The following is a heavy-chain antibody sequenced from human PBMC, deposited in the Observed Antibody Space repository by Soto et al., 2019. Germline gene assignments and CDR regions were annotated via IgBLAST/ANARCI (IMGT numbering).Heavy chain of an antibody. D-gene: IGHD3-22*01. V-gene: IGHV4-39*01. J-gene: IGHJ6*02. CDR2: IYYSGYT. CDR3: ESHNGPVYDSYYYDMDV. Sequence: SETLSLTCTVSGGSISSSSYYWGWIRQPPGKGLEWIGSIYYSGYTYYNPSLKSRVTISVDTSKNQFSLKLSSVTAADTAVYYCESHNGPVYDSYYYDMDVWGQGTTVTVSS. CDR1: GGSISSSSYY.